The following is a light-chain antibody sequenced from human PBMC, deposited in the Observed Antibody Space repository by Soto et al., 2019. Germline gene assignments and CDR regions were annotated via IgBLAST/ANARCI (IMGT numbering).Light chain of an antibody. CDR2: KAS. CDR1: QRISSW. V-gene: IGKV1-5*03. Sequence: DIQMTQSPSTLSAFVGDRVTITCRASQRISSWLAWYQQKPGKAPKLLIYKASSLESGVPSRFSGSGSGTEFTLTISSLQPDDFATYYCQQYNSYSWTFGQGTKVEIK. J-gene: IGKJ1*01. CDR3: QQYNSYSWT.